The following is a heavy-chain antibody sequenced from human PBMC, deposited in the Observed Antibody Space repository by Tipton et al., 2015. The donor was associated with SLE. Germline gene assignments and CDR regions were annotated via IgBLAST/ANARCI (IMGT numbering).Heavy chain of an antibody. D-gene: IGHD2-15*01. CDR1: GGSISSHY. Sequence: TLSLTCTVSGGSISSHYWSWIRQPPGKGLEWIGYIYYSGSTNYNPSLKSRVTISVDRSKNQFSLKLSSVTAADTAVYYCARGAGLSVAAFDYWGQGTLVTVSS. CDR3: ARGAGLSVAAFDY. CDR2: IYYSGST. J-gene: IGHJ4*02. V-gene: IGHV4-59*11.